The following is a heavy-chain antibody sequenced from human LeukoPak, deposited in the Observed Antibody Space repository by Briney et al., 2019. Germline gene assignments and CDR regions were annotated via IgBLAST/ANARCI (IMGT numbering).Heavy chain of an antibody. CDR2: ISYDGSNN. J-gene: IGHJ4*02. Sequence: QPGRSLRLSCAASGFTFSSYGMHWVRQAPGKGLEWVAVISYDGSNNYYADSVKGRFTISRDNSKNTMYLQMNSLKAEDTAVYYCAKNAREWLLRVFFDYWGQGTLVTVSS. CDR3: AKNAREWLLRVFFDY. CDR1: GFTFSSYG. D-gene: IGHD6-19*01. V-gene: IGHV3-30*18.